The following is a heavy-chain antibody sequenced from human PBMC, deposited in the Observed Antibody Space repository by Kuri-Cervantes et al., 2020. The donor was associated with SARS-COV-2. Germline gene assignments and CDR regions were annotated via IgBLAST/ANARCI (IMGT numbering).Heavy chain of an antibody. CDR2: IYPGDSDT. D-gene: IGHD4-23*01. J-gene: IGHJ3*02. Sequence: GESLKISCNGSGYSFTSYWIGWVRQMPGKGLEWMGIIYPGDSDTRYSPSFQGQVTISADKSISTAYLQWSSLKASDTAMYYCASLSTVVNLNPDAFDIWGQGTMVTVSS. CDR1: GYSFTSYW. CDR3: ASLSTVVNLNPDAFDI. V-gene: IGHV5-51*01.